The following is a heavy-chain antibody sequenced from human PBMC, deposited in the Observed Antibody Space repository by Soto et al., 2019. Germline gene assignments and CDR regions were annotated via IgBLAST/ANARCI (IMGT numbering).Heavy chain of an antibody. D-gene: IGHD2-21*02. CDR2: VYYSGST. Sequence: ASETLSLTRTVSGGSISSSSYYWGWIRQPPGKGLEWIGSVYYSGSTYYNPSLKSRVTISVDTSKKQFSLNLSSVSAADTAVYYCCLLLDHYGMDVCGQGTTVTVSS. CDR3: CLLLDHYGMDV. CDR1: GGSISSSSYY. J-gene: IGHJ6*02. V-gene: IGHV4-39*01.